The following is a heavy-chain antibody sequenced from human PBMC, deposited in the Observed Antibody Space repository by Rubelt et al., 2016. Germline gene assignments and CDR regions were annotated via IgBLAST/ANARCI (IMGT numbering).Heavy chain of an antibody. CDR2: VSYSGTT. CDR3: AMYYYDSSGGVNYFDD. D-gene: IGHD3-22*01. Sequence: GLAWIGSVSYSGTTKYSPSLKSRVTISVDTSKNQFSLKLTSVTAADTAVYYCAMYYYDSSGGVNYFDDLGQGTLVTVSS. J-gene: IGHJ4*02. V-gene: IGHV4-39*07.